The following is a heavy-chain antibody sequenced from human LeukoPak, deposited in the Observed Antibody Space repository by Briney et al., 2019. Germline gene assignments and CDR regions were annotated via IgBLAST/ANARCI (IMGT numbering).Heavy chain of an antibody. CDR2: INHSGST. V-gene: IGHV4-34*01. D-gene: IGHD3-10*01. Sequence: PSETLSLTCAVYGGSFSGYYWSWIRQPPGKGLEWIGEINHSGSTNYNPSLKSRVTISVDTSKNQFSLKLSSVTAADTAVYYCARGRMVRGVKRTNDYWGQGTLVTFSS. CDR1: GGSFSGYY. J-gene: IGHJ4*02. CDR3: ARGRMVRGVKRTNDY.